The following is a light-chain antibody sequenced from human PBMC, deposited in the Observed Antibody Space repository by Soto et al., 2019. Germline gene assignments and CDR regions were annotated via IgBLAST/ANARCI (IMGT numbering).Light chain of an antibody. CDR1: SSDVGGYNY. CDR3: SSFAGGNIYV. J-gene: IGLJ1*01. Sequence: QSALTQPPSASGSPGQSVTISCTGTSSDVGGYNYVSWHQQHPGKAPKLIIHDVTKRPSGVPDRFSGSKSGYTASLTVSGLQAEDEADYYCSSFAGGNIYVFGTGTKLTVL. V-gene: IGLV2-8*01. CDR2: DVT.